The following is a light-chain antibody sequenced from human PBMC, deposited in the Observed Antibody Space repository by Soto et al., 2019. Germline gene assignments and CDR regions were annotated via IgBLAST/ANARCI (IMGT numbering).Light chain of an antibody. CDR3: SSYTTTNTLV. Sequence: QSALTQPASVSGSPGQSITISCTGTSSDVGDYKYVSWYQQHPGKAPKLMIYEVSNRPSGISNRFSGSKSANTASLTISGLQPEDEADYYCSSYTTTNTLVFGGGTKLTVL. CDR2: EVS. V-gene: IGLV2-14*01. J-gene: IGLJ2*01. CDR1: SSDVGDYKY.